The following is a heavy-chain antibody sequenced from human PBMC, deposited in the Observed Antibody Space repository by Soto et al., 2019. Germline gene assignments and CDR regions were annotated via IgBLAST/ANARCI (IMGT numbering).Heavy chain of an antibody. CDR1: GLTFRSSV. CDR3: APAVEVVVAATRWFDP. J-gene: IGHJ5*02. V-gene: IGHV3-23*01. D-gene: IGHD2-15*01. CDR2: ISGSGGST. Sequence: CLRLGSAASGLTFRSSVMALARKTQKKGLEWVSAISGSGGSTYYADSVKGRFTISRDNSKNTLYLQMNSLRAEDTAVYYCAPAVEVVVAATRWFDPWGQGTLVTVSS.